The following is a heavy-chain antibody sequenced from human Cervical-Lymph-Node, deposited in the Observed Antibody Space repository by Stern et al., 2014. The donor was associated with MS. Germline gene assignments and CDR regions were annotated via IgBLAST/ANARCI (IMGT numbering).Heavy chain of an antibody. V-gene: IGHV4-61*01. CDR1: GGSLPSGSHY. Sequence: QVQLQESGPGLVRPSETLSLTCTVSGGSLPSGSHYWSWIRQPPGKGLEWLGQIYYRCNTNYNPSLKSRVTMSVDRSYSQFSLELSSVTAADTAVYYCARSPLRIFDYWGQGILVTVSS. J-gene: IGHJ4*02. CDR2: IYYRCNT. CDR3: ARSPLRIFDY. D-gene: IGHD4-17*01.